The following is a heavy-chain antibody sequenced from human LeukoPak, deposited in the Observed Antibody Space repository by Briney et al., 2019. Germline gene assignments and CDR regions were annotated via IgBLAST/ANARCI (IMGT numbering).Heavy chain of an antibody. CDR1: GFTFSTYW. D-gene: IGHD3-10*01. Sequence: GGSLRLSCAASGFTFSTYWMNWVRQAPGKGLEWVANIKPDGSEGYYVDSVKGRFTISRDNAQNSLYLQMNSLRDDDTAVYYCARAKRPMVLDHWGQGTLVTVSS. CDR2: IKPDGSEG. J-gene: IGHJ4*02. V-gene: IGHV3-7*03. CDR3: ARAKRPMVLDH.